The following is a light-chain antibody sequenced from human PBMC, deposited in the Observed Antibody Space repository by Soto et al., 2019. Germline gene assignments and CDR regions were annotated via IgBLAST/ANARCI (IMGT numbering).Light chain of an antibody. Sequence: EIVLRQSSATLSLSPGERATLSCRASQSVGSSLAWYQQKPGQAPRLLIYDASNRGTGISARFSGSGSGTDFTLTISSLEPEDFAVYYCQQRSDWPPGATFGQGTRLEIK. CDR2: DAS. J-gene: IGKJ5*01. CDR1: QSVGSS. CDR3: QQRSDWPPGAT. V-gene: IGKV3-11*01.